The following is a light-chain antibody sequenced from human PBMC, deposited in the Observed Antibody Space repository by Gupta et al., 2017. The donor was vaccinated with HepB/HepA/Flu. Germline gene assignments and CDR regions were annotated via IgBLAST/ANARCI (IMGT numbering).Light chain of an antibody. Sequence: DIQMTQSPSTLSASVGDRVTITCRASQSISSWLAWYQQKPGKAPKLRIYKASSLESGVTSRFSGSGSGTEFTRTSSSLQPDDCETYDGQHHWTLGQGTKVEIK. V-gene: IGKV1-5*03. J-gene: IGKJ1*01. CDR2: KAS. CDR1: QSISSW. CDR3: QHHWT.